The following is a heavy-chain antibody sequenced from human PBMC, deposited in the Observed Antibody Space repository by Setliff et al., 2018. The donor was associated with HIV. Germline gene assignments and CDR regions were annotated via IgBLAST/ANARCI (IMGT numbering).Heavy chain of an antibody. CDR3: ARGQNYGSPYFYYMDV. Sequence: SETLSLTCTVSGASISSGGYYWSWIRQHPVKGLEWIGYIYYTGTTFYNPSLESRLIISLDTPKNQFSLRLTSVTAADTAVYYCARGQNYGSPYFYYMDVWANGTTVTVSS. CDR1: GASISSGGYY. J-gene: IGHJ6*03. CDR2: IYYTGTT. D-gene: IGHD3-10*01. V-gene: IGHV4-31*03.